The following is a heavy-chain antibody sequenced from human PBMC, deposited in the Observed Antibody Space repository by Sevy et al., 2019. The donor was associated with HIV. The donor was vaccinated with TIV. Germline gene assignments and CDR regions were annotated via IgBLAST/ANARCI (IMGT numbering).Heavy chain of an antibody. Sequence: ASVKVSCKASGYTFTSYGISWVRQAPGQGLEWMGWISAYNGNTKYAQKLQGRVTLTTDTSTSTAYMELRSLRSDDTAVYYCARDHYYYDIGGYYVNDHWGQGTLVTFSS. D-gene: IGHD3-22*01. CDR3: ARDHYYYDIGGYYVNDH. CDR2: ISAYNGNT. CDR1: GYTFTSYG. J-gene: IGHJ4*02. V-gene: IGHV1-18*04.